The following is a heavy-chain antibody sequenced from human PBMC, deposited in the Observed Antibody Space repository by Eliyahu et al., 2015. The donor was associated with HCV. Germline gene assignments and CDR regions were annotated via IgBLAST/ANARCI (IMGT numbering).Heavy chain of an antibody. V-gene: IGHV1-69*06. CDR1: GGTFSSYA. D-gene: IGHD5-24*01. CDR2: GIPLFGTP. J-gene: IGHJ4*02. Sequence: QVQLLQSGAEVKKPGSSVKASCKASGGTFSSYAISWVRQAPGQGLEGRGGGIPLFGTPNYAQKFRGRLTIIADKSTSTAYMELSSLRPEDTAVYYCTRGSEMTTITFDYWGQGTLVTVSS. CDR3: TRGSEMTTITFDY.